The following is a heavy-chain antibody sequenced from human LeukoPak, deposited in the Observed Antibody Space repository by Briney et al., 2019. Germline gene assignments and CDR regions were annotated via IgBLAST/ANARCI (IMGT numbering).Heavy chain of an antibody. CDR3: AKTMVRGVIMSYYYYMDV. CDR2: IFGGGGVT. CDR1: VFTFSSDG. J-gene: IGHJ6*03. Sequence: GGALRLSCAASVFTFSSDGMSWVRDGPGKGRGWGSPIFGGGGVTYYAESVKAQFTISTHTSKTTPYLQMNSLRAEDTAVYYCAKTMVRGVIMSYYYYMDVWGKGTTVTIPS. D-gene: IGHD3-10*01. V-gene: IGHV3-23*01.